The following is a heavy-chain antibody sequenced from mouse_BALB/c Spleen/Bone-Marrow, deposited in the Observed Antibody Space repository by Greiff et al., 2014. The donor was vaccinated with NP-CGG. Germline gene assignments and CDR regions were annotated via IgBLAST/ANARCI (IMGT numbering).Heavy chain of an antibody. J-gene: IGHJ3*01. V-gene: IGHV5-17*02. CDR2: ISSGSSTI. CDR3: ARGKANWELAY. D-gene: IGHD4-1*01. Sequence: EVQLQESGGGLVQPGGSRKLSCAASGFTFSSFGMHWVRQAPEKGLEWVAYISSGSSTIYYADTVKGRFTISRDNPKNTLFLQMTSLRSEDTAMYYCARGKANWELAYWGQGTLVTVSA. CDR1: GFTFSSFG.